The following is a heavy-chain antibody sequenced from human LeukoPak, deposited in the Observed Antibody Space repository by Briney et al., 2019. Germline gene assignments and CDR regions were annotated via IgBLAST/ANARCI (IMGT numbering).Heavy chain of an antibody. J-gene: IGHJ4*02. V-gene: IGHV4-38-2*01. CDR1: GYSISSGYY. CDR2: IYHSGST. D-gene: IGHD2-15*01. Sequence: TSXTLSLTCAVSGYSISSGYYWGWIRPPPGKGREGIGSIYHSGSTYYNPSLKRRVTISRDTTKNKFSVKVSSVTAADTAVYYCAAQYTYCSGGTCWKDYWGQGTLVTVSS. CDR3: AAQYTYCSGGTCWKDY.